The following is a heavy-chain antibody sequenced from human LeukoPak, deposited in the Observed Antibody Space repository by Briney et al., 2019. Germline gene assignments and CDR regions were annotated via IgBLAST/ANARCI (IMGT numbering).Heavy chain of an antibody. CDR3: SRENGAFSPFGY. CDR2: VSLEGVR. Sequence: SETLSLTCGVSGGSITTTNWWSWVRQFPGQGLQWIGEVSLEGVRNYIPSLTSRVTMSLDRAKNLLSLNLNSVTAADTAVYYCSRENGAFSPFGYWGQGTLVTVSS. V-gene: IGHV4-4*02. CDR1: GGSITTTNW. J-gene: IGHJ4*02. D-gene: IGHD2-8*01.